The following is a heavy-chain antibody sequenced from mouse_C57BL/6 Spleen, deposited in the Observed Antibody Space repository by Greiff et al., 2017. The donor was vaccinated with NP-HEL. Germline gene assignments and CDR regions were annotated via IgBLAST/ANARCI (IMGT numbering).Heavy chain of an antibody. V-gene: IGHV2-2*01. CDR2: IWSGGST. D-gene: IGHD1-1*01. J-gene: IGHJ4*01. CDR1: GFSLTSYG. CDR3: ARKVTTVERTGMDY. Sequence: QVHVKQSGPGLVQPSQSLSITCTVSGFSLTSYGVHWVRQSPGKGLEWLGVIWSGGSTDYNAAFISRLSISKDNSKSQVFFKINSLQADDTAIYYCARKVTTVERTGMDYWGQGTSVTVSS.